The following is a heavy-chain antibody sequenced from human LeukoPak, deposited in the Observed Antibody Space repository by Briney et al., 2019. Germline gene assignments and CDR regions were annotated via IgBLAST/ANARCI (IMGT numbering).Heavy chain of an antibody. J-gene: IGHJ3*02. CDR1: GYTFTSYG. CDR3: TRDYSLSSSGPPHGFDI. V-gene: IGHV1-18*01. Sequence: GASVKVSCKASGYTFTSYGLSWVRQAPGQGLQWMGWISSYNGNTNYAQKIQGRVTMTTDTSTNTAYMELRSLRSDDTAVYYCTRDYSLSSSGPPHGFDIWGQGTMVTVSS. D-gene: IGHD6-19*01. CDR2: ISSYNGNT.